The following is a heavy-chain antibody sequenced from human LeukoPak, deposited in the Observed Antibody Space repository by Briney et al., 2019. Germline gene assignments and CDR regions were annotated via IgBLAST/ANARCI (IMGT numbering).Heavy chain of an antibody. V-gene: IGHV1-2*02. D-gene: IGHD3-22*01. J-gene: IGHJ3*02. Sequence: ASVKVSCKASGGTFSTDAISWVRQAPGQGLEWMGWINPNSGGTNYAQKFQGRVTMTRDTSISTACMELSRLRSDDTAVYYCAREPGYTMIVVVIDDDAFDIWGQGTMVTVSS. CDR2: INPNSGGT. CDR3: AREPGYTMIVVVIDDDAFDI. CDR1: GGTFSTDA.